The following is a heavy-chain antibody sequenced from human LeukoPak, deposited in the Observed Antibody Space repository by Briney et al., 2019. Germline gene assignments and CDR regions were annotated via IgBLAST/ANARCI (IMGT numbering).Heavy chain of an antibody. CDR2: INHSGST. J-gene: IGHJ5*02. Sequence: GSLRLSCAASGFTFDDYGMSWVRQPPGKGLEWIGEINHSGSTNYNPSLKSRVTISVDTSKNQFSLKLSSVTAADTAVYYCARLGIVVVPAAISSRFDPWGQGTLVTVSS. V-gene: IGHV4-34*01. CDR1: GFTFDDYG. D-gene: IGHD2-2*02. CDR3: ARLGIVVVPAAISSRFDP.